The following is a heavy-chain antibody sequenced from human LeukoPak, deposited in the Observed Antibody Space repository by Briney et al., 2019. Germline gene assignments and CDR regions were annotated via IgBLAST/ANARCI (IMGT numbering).Heavy chain of an antibody. J-gene: IGHJ2*01. CDR2: NYYSGST. D-gene: IGHD3-22*01. Sequence: SETLSLTCTVSGGSISSYYWSWIRQPPGKGLEWIGYNYYSGSTNYNPSLKSRVTISVDTSKNQFSLKLSSVTAADTAVYYCAGVPHYYDSSGYDYWYFDLWGRGTLVTVSS. V-gene: IGHV4-59*01. CDR1: GGSISSYY. CDR3: AGVPHYYDSSGYDYWYFDL.